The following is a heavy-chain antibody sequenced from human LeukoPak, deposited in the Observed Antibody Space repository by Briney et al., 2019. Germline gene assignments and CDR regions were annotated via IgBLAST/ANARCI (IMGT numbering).Heavy chain of an antibody. CDR2: IRSKAYGGTT. Sequence: GGSLRLSCTASGFTFGDYAMSWVRQAPGKRLEWVGFIRSKAYGGTTEYAASVKGRFTISRDDSKSIAYLQMNSLKTEDTAVYYCTSCSSGCDYYGMDVWGKGTTVTVSS. J-gene: IGHJ6*04. D-gene: IGHD6-19*01. CDR1: GFTFGDYA. CDR3: TSCSSGCDYYGMDV. V-gene: IGHV3-49*04.